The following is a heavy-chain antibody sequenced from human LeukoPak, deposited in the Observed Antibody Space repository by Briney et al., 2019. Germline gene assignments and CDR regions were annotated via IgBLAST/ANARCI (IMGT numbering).Heavy chain of an antibody. CDR1: GYTFTSYG. V-gene: IGHV1-18*01. Sequence: GASVKVSFKASGYTFTSYGISWVRQAPGQGLEWMGWISAYNGNTNYAQKLQGRVTMTTDTSTSTAYMELRSLRSDDTAVYYCARVIRSIAVAGGRFDPWGQGTLVTVSS. CDR3: ARVIRSIAVAGGRFDP. D-gene: IGHD6-19*01. J-gene: IGHJ5*02. CDR2: ISAYNGNT.